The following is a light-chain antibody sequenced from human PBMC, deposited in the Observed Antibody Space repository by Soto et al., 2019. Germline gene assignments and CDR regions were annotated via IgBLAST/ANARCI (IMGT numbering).Light chain of an antibody. V-gene: IGKV3-20*01. CDR2: GAS. J-gene: IGKJ1*01. Sequence: EIVLTQCPGTLSLSPGERATLSCRASQSVSNNYLAWYQQKPGQAPRLLIYGASNRATGTPDRFSGSGSGTDFTLTISRLEPEDFAVYYCQQYGSSGTFGQGTKVDIK. CDR1: QSVSNNY. CDR3: QQYGSSGT.